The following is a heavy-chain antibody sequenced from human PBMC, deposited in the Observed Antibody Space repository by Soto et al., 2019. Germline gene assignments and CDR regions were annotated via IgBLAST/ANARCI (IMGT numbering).Heavy chain of an antibody. CDR1: GYSFSEMS. CDR3: GITGATGHLDY. Sequence: ASVKVSFKVSGYSFSEMSMHWVRQTPEKGLEWMGSFDGEDGHTIYAQKFQGRVTMTEDTSADTAYMELSSLRSDDTAVYYCGITGATGHLDYWGQGSRVTVS. D-gene: IGHD3-10*01. CDR2: FDGEDGHT. J-gene: IGHJ4*02. V-gene: IGHV1-24*01.